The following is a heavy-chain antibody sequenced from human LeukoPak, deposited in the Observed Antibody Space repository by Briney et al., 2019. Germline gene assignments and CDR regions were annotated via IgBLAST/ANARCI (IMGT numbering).Heavy chain of an antibody. CDR1: GFTFGDYA. D-gene: IGHD3-22*01. V-gene: IGHV3-49*04. CDR3: TRVSRYRTMIVVVDIYYFDY. Sequence: GRSLRLSCTASGFTFGDYAMSWVRQAPGKGLEWVGFIRSKAYGGTTEYAASVKGRFTISRDDSKSIAYLQMNSLKTEDTAVYYCTRVSRYRTMIVVVDIYYFDYWGQGTLVTLSS. CDR2: IRSKAYGGTT. J-gene: IGHJ4*02.